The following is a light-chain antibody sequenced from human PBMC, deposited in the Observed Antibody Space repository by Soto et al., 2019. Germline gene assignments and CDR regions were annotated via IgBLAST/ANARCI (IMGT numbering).Light chain of an antibody. Sequence: EIVLTQSPGTLSLSPGERATLSCRASQRVSSGYLAWYQQKPGQAPRLLIYGASSRATGIPDRFSGSGSGTDFTLTISSLEPEDFAVYYCQQRSNWPPITFGQGTRLEI. CDR3: QQRSNWPPIT. CDR2: GAS. J-gene: IGKJ5*01. V-gene: IGKV3D-20*02. CDR1: QRVSSGY.